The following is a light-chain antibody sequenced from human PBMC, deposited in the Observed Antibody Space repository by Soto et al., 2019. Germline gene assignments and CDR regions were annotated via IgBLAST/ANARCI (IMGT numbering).Light chain of an antibody. Sequence: DIQMTQSPSTLSASVGDRVTITFRASPSISNRLAWYQQKPGKAPKVLIYDASSLESGVPSRFSGSGSATEFILTISSLQPDDFANDHCQHYGGVWTFGQGTKVESK. J-gene: IGKJ1*01. CDR3: QHYGGVWT. CDR1: PSISNR. V-gene: IGKV1-5*01. CDR2: DAS.